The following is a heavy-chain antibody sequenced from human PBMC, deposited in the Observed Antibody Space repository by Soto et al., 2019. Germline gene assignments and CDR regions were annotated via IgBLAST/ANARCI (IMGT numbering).Heavy chain of an antibody. J-gene: IGHJ6*02. Sequence: ASVKVSCKASGYTFTGYYMHWVRQAPGQGLEWMGWIHPNSGGTNYAQKFQGWVTMTRDTSTSTAYLQMNSLQIADTAIYYCARDGDYYGMDVWGQGTTVTVSS. CDR1: GYTFTGYY. CDR2: IHPNSGGT. D-gene: IGHD3-3*01. V-gene: IGHV1-2*04. CDR3: ARDGDYYGMDV.